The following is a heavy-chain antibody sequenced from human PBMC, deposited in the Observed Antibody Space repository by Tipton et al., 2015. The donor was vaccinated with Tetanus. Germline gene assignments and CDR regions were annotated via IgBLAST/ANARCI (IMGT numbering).Heavy chain of an antibody. CDR1: GGSFSGYY. CDR3: ARTSPKKLRYFDWLSRGPFDY. D-gene: IGHD3-9*01. V-gene: IGHV4-34*01. Sequence: TLSLTCAVYGGSFSGYYWSWIRQPPGKGLEWIGEINHSGSTNYNPSLKSRVTISVDTPKNQFSLKLSSGTAADTAVYYCARTSPKKLRYFDWLSRGPFDYWGQGTLVTVSS. J-gene: IGHJ4*02. CDR2: INHSGST.